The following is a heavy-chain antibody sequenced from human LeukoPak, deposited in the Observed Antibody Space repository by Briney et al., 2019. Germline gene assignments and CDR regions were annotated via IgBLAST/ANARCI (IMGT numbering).Heavy chain of an antibody. J-gene: IGHJ4*02. D-gene: IGHD3-3*01. V-gene: IGHV4-34*01. CDR2: VNHSGRV. CDR1: GGSFSDYY. Sequence: PSETLSLTCAVYGGSFSDYYWSWIRQPPGKGLEWIGEVNHSGRVQYNPSLKSRVTISIDMSKNQFSLKLSSATAADTAVYYCARVPGVVITHYAFDIWGQGTLVTVSS. CDR3: ARVPGVVITHYAFDI.